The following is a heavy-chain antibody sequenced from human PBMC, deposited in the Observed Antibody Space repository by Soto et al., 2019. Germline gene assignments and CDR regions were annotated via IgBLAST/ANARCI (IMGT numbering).Heavy chain of an antibody. J-gene: IGHJ4*02. D-gene: IGHD5-12*01. V-gene: IGHV4-31*02. CDR3: ARGQHIVATEYYFDY. Sequence: SETLSLTCTVSGGSIRSGGYYWSWIRQHPGKGLEWIGYIYYSGSTYYNPSLKSRVTISVDTSKNQFSLKLSSVTAADTAVYYCARGQHIVATEYYFDYWGQGTLVTVSS. CDR1: GGSIRSGGYY. CDR2: IYYSGST.